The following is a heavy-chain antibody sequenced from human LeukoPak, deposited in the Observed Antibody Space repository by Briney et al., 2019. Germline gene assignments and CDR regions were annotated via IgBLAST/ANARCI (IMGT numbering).Heavy chain of an antibody. Sequence: PSETLSLTCTVSGGSISSGTYYWSWIRQHPGKGLEWIGYIYYSETSSYNSGSTYYNPSLRSRVTISIDTSKNQFSLKLSSVTAADTAVYYCARVGYQLLYRYFDLWGRGTLVTVSS. J-gene: IGHJ2*01. V-gene: IGHV4-31*03. CDR2: IYYSETSSYNSGST. CDR3: ARVGYQLLYRYFDL. CDR1: GGSISSGTYY. D-gene: IGHD2-2*02.